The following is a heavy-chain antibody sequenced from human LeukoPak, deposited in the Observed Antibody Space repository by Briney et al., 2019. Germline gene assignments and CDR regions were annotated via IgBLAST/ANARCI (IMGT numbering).Heavy chain of an antibody. CDR2: IYYSGST. CDR1: GGSISSYY. D-gene: IGHD1-26*01. CDR3: ASASGIVGAKIDS. Sequence: SETLSLTCTVSGGSISSYYWSWIRQPPGEGLEWIGYIYYSGSTNYNPSLKGRVTISVDTSKNQFSLKLSSVTAADRAVYYCASASGIVGAKIDSWGQGTLVTVSS. J-gene: IGHJ4*02. V-gene: IGHV4-59*01.